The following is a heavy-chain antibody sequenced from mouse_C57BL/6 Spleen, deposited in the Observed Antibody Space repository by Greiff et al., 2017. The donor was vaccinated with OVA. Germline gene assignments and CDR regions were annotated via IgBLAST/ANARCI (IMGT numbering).Heavy chain of an antibody. CDR3: ARGGTGPWFAY. CDR1: GYTFTSYW. CDR2: IDPSDSYT. D-gene: IGHD4-1*01. V-gene: IGHV1-50*01. J-gene: IGHJ3*01. Sequence: QVQLKQSGAELVKPGASVKLSCKASGYTFTSYWMQWVKQRPGQGLEWIGEIDPSDSYTNYNQKFKGKATLTVDTSSSTAYMQLSSLTSEDSAVYYCARGGTGPWFAYWGQGTLVTVSA.